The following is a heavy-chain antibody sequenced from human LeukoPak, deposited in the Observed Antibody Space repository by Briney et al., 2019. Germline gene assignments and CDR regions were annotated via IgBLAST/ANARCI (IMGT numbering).Heavy chain of an antibody. Sequence: SEILSLTCTVSGGSISSYYWSWIRQPPGRGLEWIGYIYYSGSTNYNPSLKSRVTISVDTSKNQFFLKLSSVTAADTAVYYCAGSDIVVVPAASFDYWRQGALVTVSS. D-gene: IGHD2-2*01. V-gene: IGHV4-59*01. CDR2: IYYSGST. J-gene: IGHJ4*02. CDR3: AGSDIVVVPAASFDY. CDR1: GGSISSYY.